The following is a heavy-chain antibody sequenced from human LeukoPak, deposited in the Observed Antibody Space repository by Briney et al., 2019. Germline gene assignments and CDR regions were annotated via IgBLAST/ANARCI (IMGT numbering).Heavy chain of an antibody. CDR1: GGSINNYY. J-gene: IGHJ4*02. V-gene: IGHV4-4*07. D-gene: IGHD3-10*01. Sequence: SETLSLTCTVSGGSINNYYWSWIRQPAGKGLEWIGLIYSSGSTSYNPSLKSRVTMSVDTSKKQFSLRLSSVTAADTAVYYCARLPRGLIRSYWGQGTLVTVSS. CDR3: ARLPRGLIRSY. CDR2: IYSSGST.